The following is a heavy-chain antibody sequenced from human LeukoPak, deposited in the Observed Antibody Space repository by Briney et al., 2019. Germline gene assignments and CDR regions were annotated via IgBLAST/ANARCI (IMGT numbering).Heavy chain of an antibody. Sequence: GGSLRLSCAASGFTFSSYAMTWVRQAPGKGLEWVSVISGSGGTTYYADSVKGRFTISRDNSKNTLYLQMNSLRAEDTAVYYCAREGLDVGGSAFDYWGQGTLVTVSS. CDR2: ISGSGGTT. J-gene: IGHJ4*02. CDR3: AREGLDVGGSAFDY. CDR1: GFTFSSYA. D-gene: IGHD1-26*01. V-gene: IGHV3-23*01.